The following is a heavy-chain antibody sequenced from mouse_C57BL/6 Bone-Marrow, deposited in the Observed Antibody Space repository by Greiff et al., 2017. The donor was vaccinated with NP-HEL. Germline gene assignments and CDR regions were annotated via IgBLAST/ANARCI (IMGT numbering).Heavy chain of an antibody. CDR2: INPNNGGT. CDR3: ASGRALYYFDY. J-gene: IGHJ2*01. CDR1: GYTFTDYN. D-gene: IGHD3-1*01. Sequence: EVQLQQSGPELVKPGASVKMSCKASGYTFTDYNMHWVKQSHGKSLEWIGYINPNNGGTSYNQKFKGKATLTVNKSSSTAYMELRSLTSEDSAVYHCASGRALYYFDYWGQGTTLTVSS. V-gene: IGHV1-22*01.